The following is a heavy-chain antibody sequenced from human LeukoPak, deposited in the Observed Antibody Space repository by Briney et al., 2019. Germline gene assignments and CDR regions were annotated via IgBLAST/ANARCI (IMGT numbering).Heavy chain of an antibody. V-gene: IGHV4-34*01. D-gene: IGHD2-2*02. CDR3: AIPPIAGGSSRYCSSTSCYTDMDV. CDR2: INHSGST. Sequence: SETLSLTCAVYGGSFSGYYWSWIRQPPGKGLEWIGEINHSGSTNYNPSLKSRVTISVDTSKNQFSLKLSSVTAADTAVYYCAIPPIAGGSSRYCSSTSCYTDMDVWGQGTTVTVSS. CDR1: GGSFSGYY. J-gene: IGHJ6*02.